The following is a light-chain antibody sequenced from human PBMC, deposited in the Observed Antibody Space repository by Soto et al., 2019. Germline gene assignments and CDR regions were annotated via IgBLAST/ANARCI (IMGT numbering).Light chain of an antibody. CDR2: GAS. CDR1: QSVSSSY. V-gene: IGKV3-20*01. CDR3: PQYGSSPRT. Sequence: EIVLTQSPGTLSLSPGERATLSCRASQSVSSSYLAWYQQKPGQAPRLLIYGASSRATGIPDRLSGSGSGADFTLTISRLEPEDFAVYYCPQYGSSPRTFGQGTTLEIK. J-gene: IGKJ2*01.